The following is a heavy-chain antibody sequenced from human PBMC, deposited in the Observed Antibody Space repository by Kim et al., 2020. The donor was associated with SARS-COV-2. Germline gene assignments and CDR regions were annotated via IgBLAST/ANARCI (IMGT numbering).Heavy chain of an antibody. CDR1: GYTLTELS. D-gene: IGHD4-17*01. Sequence: ASVKVSCKVSGYTLTELSMHWVRQAPGKGLEWRGGFDPEDGETIYAQKFQGRVTMTEATSTDTAYMELSSLRSEDTAVYYCATRVDYGDYVTFDYWGQGTLVTVSS. CDR3: ATRVDYGDYVTFDY. V-gene: IGHV1-24*01. CDR2: FDPEDGET. J-gene: IGHJ4*02.